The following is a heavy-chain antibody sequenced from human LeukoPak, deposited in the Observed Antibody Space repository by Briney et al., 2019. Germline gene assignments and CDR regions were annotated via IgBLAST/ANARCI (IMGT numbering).Heavy chain of an antibody. CDR1: GFTFSSYA. V-gene: IGHV3-23*01. CDR3: ARDGLYCSGGSCYFDAFDI. CDR2: ISGSGGST. Sequence: PGGSLRLSCAASGFTFSSYAMSWVRQAPGKGLEWVSAISGSGGSTYYADSVKGRFTISRDNSKNTLYLQMNNLRAEDTAVYYCARDGLYCSGGSCYFDAFDIWGQGTMVTVSS. J-gene: IGHJ3*02. D-gene: IGHD2-15*01.